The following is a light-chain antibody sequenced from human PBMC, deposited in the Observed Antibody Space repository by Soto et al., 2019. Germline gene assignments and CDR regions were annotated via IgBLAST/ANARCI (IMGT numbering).Light chain of an antibody. CDR2: AAS. CDR1: QGISSY. V-gene: IGKV1-8*01. Sequence: AIRMTQSPSSLSASTGDRVTITCRASQGISSYLAWYQQKPGKAPKLLIYAASTLQSGVPSRFSGCGSGTDFTLTISCLQSEDFANYYCQQYYSYPMYTFGQGTRLEIK. CDR3: QQYYSYPMYT. J-gene: IGKJ5*01.